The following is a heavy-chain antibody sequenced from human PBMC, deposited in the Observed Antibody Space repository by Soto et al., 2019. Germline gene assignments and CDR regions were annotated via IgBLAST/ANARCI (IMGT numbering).Heavy chain of an antibody. Sequence: SDTLSLTCTVTCCSISSYYWSWIRQPPGKGLEWIGYIYYSGSTNYNPSLKSRVTISVDTSKNQFSLKLSSVTAADTAVYYCARRWGGTFDIWGQGTMVT. CDR2: IYYSGST. CDR1: CCSISSYY. J-gene: IGHJ3*02. V-gene: IGHV4-59*08. CDR3: ARRWGGTFDI. D-gene: IGHD3-10*01.